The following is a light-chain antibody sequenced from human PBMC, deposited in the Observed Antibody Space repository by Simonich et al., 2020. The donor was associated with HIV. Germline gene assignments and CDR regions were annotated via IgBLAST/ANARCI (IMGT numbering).Light chain of an antibody. CDR3: QQYNKWPYT. J-gene: IGKJ2*01. Sequence: EIVMTPSPATLSVSPGERATLSCRASQSVSSNLAWYEQKPGQAPRLLIYGASTRATGIPARFSGSGSGTEFTLTISSLQSEDFAVYYCQQYNKWPYTFGQGTKLEIK. CDR1: QSVSSN. V-gene: IGKV3-15*01. CDR2: GAS.